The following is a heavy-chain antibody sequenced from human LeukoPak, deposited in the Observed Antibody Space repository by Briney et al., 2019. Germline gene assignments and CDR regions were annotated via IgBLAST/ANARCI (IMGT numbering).Heavy chain of an antibody. V-gene: IGHV4-31*03. D-gene: IGHD5-24*01. J-gene: IGHJ3*02. CDR1: GDSITSGGYY. Sequence: SETLSLTCTVSGDSITSGGYYWSWIRQHLGKDLEWIGYIHYSGSTYHNPSLKSRVTISRDTSKNQFSLKLSSVTAADTAVYYCARLAEMATIPSPNDAFDIWGQGTMVTVSS. CDR2: IHYSGST. CDR3: ARLAEMATIPSPNDAFDI.